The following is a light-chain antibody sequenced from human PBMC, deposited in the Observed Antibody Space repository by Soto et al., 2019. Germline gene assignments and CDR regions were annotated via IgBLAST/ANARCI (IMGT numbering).Light chain of an antibody. J-gene: IGKJ1*01. CDR2: GAS. CDR3: QQYGNSPQS. Sequence: VVKMSPGTLSLSKGERATLSCRAGQSVSNSYLAWYQQKPGQAPRLLIYGASSRATGIPDRFSGAGSGTDFTLTISSLEPEDFAVYYCQQYGNSPQSFCQGTKVDIK. CDR1: QSVSNSY. V-gene: IGKV3-20*01.